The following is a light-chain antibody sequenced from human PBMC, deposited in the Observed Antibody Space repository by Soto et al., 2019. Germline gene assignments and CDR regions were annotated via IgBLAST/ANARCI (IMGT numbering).Light chain of an antibody. J-gene: IGLJ1*01. CDR3: SSYTSSNTLPYV. Sequence: QSALTQPASVSGSPGQSITISCTGSSSDVGNYKYVSWYQQHPGKAPKLMIYDVSYRPSGFSDRFSGSKSGNTASLTISGLQAEDEADYYCSSYTSSNTLPYVFGSGTKLTV. CDR2: DVS. V-gene: IGLV2-14*03. CDR1: SSDVGNYKY.